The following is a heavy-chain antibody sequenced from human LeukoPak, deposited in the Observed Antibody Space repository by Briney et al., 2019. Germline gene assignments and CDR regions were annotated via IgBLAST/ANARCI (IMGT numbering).Heavy chain of an antibody. V-gene: IGHV3-74*01. CDR1: GFTFSSYW. J-gene: IGHJ5*02. D-gene: IGHD2-21*02. CDR3: AKERTRVTGGWT. Sequence: PGGSLRLSCAASGFTFSSYWMHWVRQAPGKGLVWVSRINSDGSSTSYADSVKGRFTISRDNSKNTVYLQMNSLRAEDTAVYYCAKERTRVTGGWTWGQGTLVTVSS. CDR2: INSDGSST.